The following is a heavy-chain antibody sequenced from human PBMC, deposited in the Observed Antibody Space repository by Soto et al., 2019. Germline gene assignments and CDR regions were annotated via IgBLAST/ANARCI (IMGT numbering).Heavy chain of an antibody. D-gene: IGHD3-22*01. CDR1: GDTIPSHY. Sequence: SETLSLTCSVSGDTIPSHYWNWIRQPPGKRLEWIGYMYYTGSTRYNPSLGSRVTFSVDASKNQFSLNLSSVTAADTAVYYCARGFYDTGGYSSPFDIWGQGNLVTVSS. V-gene: IGHV4-59*11. J-gene: IGHJ5*02. CDR3: ARGFYDTGGYSSPFDI. CDR2: MYYTGST.